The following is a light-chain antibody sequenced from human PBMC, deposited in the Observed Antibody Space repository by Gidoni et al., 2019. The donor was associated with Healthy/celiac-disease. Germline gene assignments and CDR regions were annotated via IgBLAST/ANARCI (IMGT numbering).Light chain of an antibody. V-gene: IGKV1-39*01. Sequence: DIKMTQSPSSLTASVRDRVTSTCRASQSISSYLNWYQQKPGKAPKLLIYAASSLQSGVPTRFSGSGSGTDFTLTISSLQPEDFATYYCQQSYSTPWTFGQGTKVEIK. CDR2: AAS. CDR3: QQSYSTPWT. J-gene: IGKJ1*01. CDR1: QSISSY.